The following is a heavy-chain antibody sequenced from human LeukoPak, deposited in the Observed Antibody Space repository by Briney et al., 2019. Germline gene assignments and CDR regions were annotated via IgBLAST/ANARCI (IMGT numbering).Heavy chain of an antibody. CDR1: ESTFSKFW. D-gene: IGHD2/OR15-2a*01. CDR3: ARGNYYGMDV. Sequence: TGGSLRLSCAASESTFSKFWMHWVRQAPGKGLVWVSGINRDGSTTTYADSVKGRFTVSRDNAKNTLYLQMNSLRAEDTAAYYCARGNYYGMDVWGQGTTVTVSS. CDR2: INRDGSTT. J-gene: IGHJ6*02. V-gene: IGHV3-74*03.